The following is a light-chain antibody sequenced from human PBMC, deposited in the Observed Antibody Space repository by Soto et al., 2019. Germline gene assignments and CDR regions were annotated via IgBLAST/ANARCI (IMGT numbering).Light chain of an antibody. CDR3: PPYASGLGAVV. V-gene: IGLV1-40*01. CDR1: SSNIGEGYD. CDR2: GNS. J-gene: IGLJ2*01. Sequence: QSVLTQPPSVSGAPGQRVTISCTGSSSNIGEGYDVHWYQQLPGTAPKLLIYGNSNRPSGVRDRYSGYKSGTSASLAIAGLHADYEPDYYCPPYASGLGAVVFGGGTKLTV.